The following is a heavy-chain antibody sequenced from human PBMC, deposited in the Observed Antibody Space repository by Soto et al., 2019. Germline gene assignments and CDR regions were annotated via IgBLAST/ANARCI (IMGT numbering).Heavy chain of an antibody. CDR2: IYYSGST. J-gene: IGHJ4*02. D-gene: IGHD4-17*01. CDR3: ARIMTTVTTFYFDY. CDR1: GYSISSSNW. V-gene: IGHV4-28*01. Sequence: AWETLSLTCAVSGYSISSSNWWGWIRQPPGKGLEWIGYIYYSGSTYYNPSLKSRVTMSVDTSKNQFSLKLSSVTAVDTAVYYCARIMTTVTTFYFDYWGQGTLVTVSS.